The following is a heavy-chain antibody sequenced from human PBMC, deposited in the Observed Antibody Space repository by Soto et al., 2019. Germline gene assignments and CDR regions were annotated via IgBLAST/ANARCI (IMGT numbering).Heavy chain of an antibody. CDR1: GGSISSYY. CDR2: IYYSGST. CDR3: ARSPSTYYYYCGMDV. D-gene: IGHD3-3*02. V-gene: IGHV4-59*01. Sequence: SETLSLTCTVSGGSISSYYWSWIRQPPGKGLEWIGYIYYSGSTNYNPSLKSRVTISVDTSKNQFSLKLSSVTAAYTAVYYCARSPSTYYYYCGMDVWGQGTTGTVSS. J-gene: IGHJ6*02.